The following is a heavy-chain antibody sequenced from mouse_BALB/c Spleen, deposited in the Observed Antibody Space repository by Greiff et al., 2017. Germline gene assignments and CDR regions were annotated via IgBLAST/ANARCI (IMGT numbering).Heavy chain of an antibody. Sequence: EVKVVESGGGLVQPGGSMKLSCVASGFTFSSYCMSWVRQSPEKGLEWVAEIRVKSDNDETHYAESVKGKITISRADSTSRLYLQMNSLRAEDTGIYYCRGYGNWEYYAMDYWGQGTSVTVSS. CDR2: IRVKSDNDET. V-gene: IGHV6-3*03. CDR3: RGYGNWEYYAMDY. J-gene: IGHJ4*01. CDR1: GFTFSSYC. D-gene: IGHD2-1*01.